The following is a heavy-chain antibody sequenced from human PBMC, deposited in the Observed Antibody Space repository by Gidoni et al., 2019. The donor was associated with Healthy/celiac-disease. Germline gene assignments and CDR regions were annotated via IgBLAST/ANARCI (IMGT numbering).Heavy chain of an antibody. Sequence: QVQLQQWGAGRLKPSEPLSLTCAAYGGSFRGYPWCWIRQPPGKGLEWIGEINHSGSTNYNPSLKSRVTISVDTSKNQFSLKLSSVTAADTAVYYCARGQRDIVVVVAARSPKFDPWGQGTLVTVSS. J-gene: IGHJ5*02. V-gene: IGHV4-34*01. CDR1: GGSFRGYP. CDR3: ARGQRDIVVVVAARSPKFDP. CDR2: INHSGST. D-gene: IGHD2-15*01.